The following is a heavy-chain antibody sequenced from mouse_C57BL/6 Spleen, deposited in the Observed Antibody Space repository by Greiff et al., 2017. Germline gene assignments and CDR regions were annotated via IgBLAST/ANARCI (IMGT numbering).Heavy chain of an antibody. D-gene: IGHD2-5*01. V-gene: IGHV5-6*01. CDR3: ARHGSNWFAY. J-gene: IGHJ3*01. CDR2: ISSGGSYT. Sequence: EVKLVESGGDLVKPGGSLKLSCAASGFTFSSYGMSWVRQTPDKRLEWVATISSGGSYTYYPDSVKGRFTISRDNAKNTLYLQMSSLKSEDTAMYYCARHGSNWFAYWGQGTLVTVSA. CDR1: GFTFSSYG.